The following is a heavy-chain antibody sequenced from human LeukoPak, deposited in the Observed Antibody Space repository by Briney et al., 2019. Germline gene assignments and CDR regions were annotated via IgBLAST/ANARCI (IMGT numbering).Heavy chain of an antibody. CDR1: GYTFIAYY. CDR3: ARDAIAAAGTQLPYYYYYMDV. J-gene: IGHJ6*03. V-gene: IGHV1-2*02. D-gene: IGHD6-13*01. CDR2: INSNSGGT. Sequence: ASVKVSCKASGYTFIAYYMHWVRQAPGQGLEWMGWINSNSGGTNYAQKFQGRVTMTRDTSISTAYMDLSRLRSDDTAVYYCARDAIAAAGTQLPYYYYYMDVWAKGPRSPSP.